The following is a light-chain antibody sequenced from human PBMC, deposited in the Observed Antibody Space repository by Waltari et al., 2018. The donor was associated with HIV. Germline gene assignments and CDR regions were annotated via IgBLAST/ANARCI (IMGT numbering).Light chain of an antibody. CDR1: TSDIGGYHY. V-gene: IGLV2-8*01. CDR2: DVT. Sequence: QSALTQPPSASGSPGQSVTISCTGTTSDIGGYHYVSWYQQHPGEAPILIIYDVTKRPSGVPDRFSGSKSGNTASLTVSGLQAEDEAEYYCNSYAGSSKSYVFGTGTKVTVL. J-gene: IGLJ1*01. CDR3: NSYAGSSKSYV.